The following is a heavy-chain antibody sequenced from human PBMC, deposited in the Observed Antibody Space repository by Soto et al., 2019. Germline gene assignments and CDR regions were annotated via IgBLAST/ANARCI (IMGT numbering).Heavy chain of an antibody. Sequence: TLSLTCTVSGGSISSYYWSWIRQTPGKGLQWIGQINHSGSSIYNPSLKNRVTISTMSNNKFSLELSSVTAADTAVYYCTRGLFSGSSYSGSWYYFDSWGQGTMVTVSS. V-gene: IGHV4-34*01. CDR3: TRGLFSGSSYSGSWYYFDS. D-gene: IGHD1-26*01. CDR1: GGSISSYY. J-gene: IGHJ4*02. CDR2: INHSGSS.